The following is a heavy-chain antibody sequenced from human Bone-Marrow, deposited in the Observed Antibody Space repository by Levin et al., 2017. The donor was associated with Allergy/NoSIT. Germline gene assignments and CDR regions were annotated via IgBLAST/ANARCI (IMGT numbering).Heavy chain of an antibody. CDR3: AICRDGNIRSLRNRWYFDL. D-gene: IGHD5-24*01. V-gene: IGHV1-69*01. Sequence: PGGSLRLSCKTSGGTFSTYPITWVRQAPGQGLEWMGDIIPLFGNTNIAQKFQGRITITANQRTNAGDMELRNLKSDDTAVYFCAICRDGNIRSLRNRWYFDLWGRGTLVTVSS. CDR2: IIPLFGNT. J-gene: IGHJ2*01. CDR1: GGTFSTYP.